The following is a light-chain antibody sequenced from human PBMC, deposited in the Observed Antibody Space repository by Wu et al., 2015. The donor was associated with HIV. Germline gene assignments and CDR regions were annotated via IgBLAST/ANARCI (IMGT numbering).Light chain of an antibody. CDR2: AAS. V-gene: IGKV1-9*01. CDR1: QAISSY. Sequence: DIQLTQSPSFLSASIGDRVTITCRASQAISSYLVWYQQKPGKAPKLLIYAASTLQSGVPLRFSGSGSGTEFTLTVSSLQSDDFATYYCQQLSSYPFTFGPGTKVDTK. J-gene: IGKJ3*01. CDR3: QQLSSYPFT.